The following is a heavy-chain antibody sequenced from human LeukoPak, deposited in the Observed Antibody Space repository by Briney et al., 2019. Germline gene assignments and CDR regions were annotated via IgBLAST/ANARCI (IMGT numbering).Heavy chain of an antibody. CDR1: GFTFSSYA. CDR2: ISGSGGST. J-gene: IGHJ4*02. V-gene: IGHV3-23*01. D-gene: IGHD3-10*01. Sequence: GGSLRLSCAASGFTFSSYAMSWVRQAPGKGLEWVSAISGSGGSTYYADSVKGRFTISRDNSKNTLYLQMNSLRVEDTAVYYCATLFGDRKGDYWGQGTLVTVSS. CDR3: ATLFGDRKGDY.